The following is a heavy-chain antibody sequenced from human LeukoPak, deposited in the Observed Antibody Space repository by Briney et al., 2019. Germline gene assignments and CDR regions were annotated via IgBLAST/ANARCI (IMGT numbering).Heavy chain of an antibody. D-gene: IGHD2-8*01. CDR2: IYPGDSDI. CDR1: GYSFISYW. J-gene: IGHJ5*02. CDR3: ARHTRDCSNGVCWFDP. V-gene: IGHV5-51*01. Sequence: GASLQISCKGSGYSFISYWIGWVRQPPGKGLEWMGIIYPGDSDIRYSPSFQGQVTISADKSISTAYLQWSSLKASDTAMYYCARHTRDCSNGVCWFDPWGQGTLVTVSS.